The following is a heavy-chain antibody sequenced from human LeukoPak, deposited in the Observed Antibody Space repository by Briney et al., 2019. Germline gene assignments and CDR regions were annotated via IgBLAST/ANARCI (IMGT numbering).Heavy chain of an antibody. CDR3: AEDGALWFAEY. CDR1: GFTFSNYA. CDR2: ISNSGVST. Sequence: PGGSLRLSCVASGFTFSNYAMSWVRQAPGKGLGWVSVISNSGVSTYYADSVKGRFTISRDNSKNTLYLQMNSLRAEDTAVYYCAEDGALWFAEYWGQGTLVTVSS. D-gene: IGHD3-10*01. J-gene: IGHJ4*02. V-gene: IGHV3-23*01.